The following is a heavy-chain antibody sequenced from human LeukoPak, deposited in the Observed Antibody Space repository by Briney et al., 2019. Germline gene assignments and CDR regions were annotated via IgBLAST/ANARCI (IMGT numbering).Heavy chain of an antibody. CDR1: GYTFTSYG. J-gene: IGHJ4*02. CDR3: ARDGGSTVDY. D-gene: IGHD1-26*01. CDR2: INTYSGYT. Sequence: ASVKVSCKTSGYTFTSYGISWVRQAPGQGLEWMGWINTYSGYTNYAQKLRGRVTMTTDTSTSTAYMELRSLRSDDTAVYYCARDGGSTVDYWGQGTLVTVSS. V-gene: IGHV1-18*01.